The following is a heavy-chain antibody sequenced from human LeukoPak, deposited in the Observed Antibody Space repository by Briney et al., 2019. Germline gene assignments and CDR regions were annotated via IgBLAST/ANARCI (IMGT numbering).Heavy chain of an antibody. CDR1: GGSISSGGYY. Sequence: SETLSLTCTVSGGSISSGGYYWSWIRQHPGKGLEWIGYIYYSGTTSYNPSLKSRVTISVDTSKNQFSLKLSSVTAADTAVYYCARYTSSYYGMDVWGQGTTVTVSS. J-gene: IGHJ6*02. CDR3: ARYTSSYYGMDV. CDR2: IYYSGTT. D-gene: IGHD6-6*01. V-gene: IGHV4-61*08.